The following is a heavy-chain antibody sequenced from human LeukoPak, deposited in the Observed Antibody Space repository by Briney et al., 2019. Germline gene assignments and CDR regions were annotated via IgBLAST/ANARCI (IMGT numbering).Heavy chain of an antibody. CDR3: ARVQAIAGRPWRNYFDY. CDR2: INHSGST. CDR1: GGSFSGYY. V-gene: IGHV4-34*01. Sequence: SETLSLTCAVYGGSFSGYYWSWIRQPPGKGLEWIGEINHSGSTNYNPSLKSRVTISVDTSKNQFSLKLSSVTAADTAVYYCARVQAIAGRPWRNYFDYWGQGTLVTVSS. D-gene: IGHD6-6*01. J-gene: IGHJ4*02.